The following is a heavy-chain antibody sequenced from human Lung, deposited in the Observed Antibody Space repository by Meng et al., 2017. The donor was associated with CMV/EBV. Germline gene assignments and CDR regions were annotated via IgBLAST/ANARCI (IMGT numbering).Heavy chain of an antibody. CDR3: ARTNYGDYNWFDP. CDR2: IYYSGST. CDR1: GGSISSGGFY. Sequence: QVKLQESGPGLVKPSQTLSLTCTVSGGSISSGGFYWSWIRQYPGKGLEWIGYIYYSGSTYYNPSLRSRVAISIDTSKNQFSLKLTSVTAADTAVYFCARTNYGDYNWFDPWGQGTLVTVSS. V-gene: IGHV4-31*03. J-gene: IGHJ5*02. D-gene: IGHD4-17*01.